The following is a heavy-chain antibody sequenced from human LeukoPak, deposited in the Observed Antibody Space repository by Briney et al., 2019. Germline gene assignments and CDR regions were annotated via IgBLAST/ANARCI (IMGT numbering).Heavy chain of an antibody. Sequence: PSETLSLTCTVSGGSISSYYWSWIRQPAGKGLEWIGRIYTSGSTNYNPSLKSRVTMSVDTSKNQFSLKLSSVTAADTAVYYCARSVEMVVTANYYFDYWGQGTLVTVSS. CDR3: ARSVEMVVTANYYFDY. CDR1: GGSISSYY. J-gene: IGHJ4*02. V-gene: IGHV4-4*07. D-gene: IGHD2-21*02. CDR2: IYTSGST.